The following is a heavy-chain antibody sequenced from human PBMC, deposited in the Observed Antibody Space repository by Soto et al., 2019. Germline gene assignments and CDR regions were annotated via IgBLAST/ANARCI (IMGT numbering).Heavy chain of an antibody. D-gene: IGHD6-19*01. CDR1: GYTFTGYY. J-gene: IGHJ6*02. V-gene: IGHV1-2*02. CDR3: ARVAGAVAGYYYYGMDV. Sequence: QVQLVQSGAEVKKPGASVKVSCKASGYTFTGYYMHWVRQAPGQGLEWMGWINPNSGGTNYAQKFQGRVTMTRDTSISTAYMELSRLRSDDTAVYYCARVAGAVAGYYYYGMDVWGQGTTVTVSS. CDR2: INPNSGGT.